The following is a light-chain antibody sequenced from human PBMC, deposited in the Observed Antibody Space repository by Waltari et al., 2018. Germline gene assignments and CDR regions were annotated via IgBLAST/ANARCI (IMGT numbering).Light chain of an antibody. CDR1: QSLGYSDGNTY. J-gene: IGKJ2*01. Sequence: DVVMTQSPLSLPVALGQPASISCRSSQSLGYSDGNTYLNWFQQRPGQSPRRLIYKVSNRDSGVPDRFSGSGSGTEFTLKSSRVEAEDVGGYYCMQGTHWPYTFGQGTKLEIK. CDR3: MQGTHWPYT. CDR2: KVS. V-gene: IGKV2-30*01.